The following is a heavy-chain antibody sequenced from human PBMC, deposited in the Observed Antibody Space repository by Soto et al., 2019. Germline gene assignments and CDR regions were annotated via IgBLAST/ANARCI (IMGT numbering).Heavy chain of an antibody. J-gene: IGHJ4*02. CDR3: ARGGHVVVVTAALDY. D-gene: IGHD2-21*02. CDR1: GYIFTSCG. CDR2: INVFNGNT. V-gene: IGHV1-18*01. Sequence: GASVKVSCKASGYIFTSCGLSWVRQAPGQGLEWIGWINVFNGNTKYAQRFQGRVTMTRDTSTSTAYMELRSLNPDDTAIYYCARGGHVVVVTAALDYWGQGTLVTVSS.